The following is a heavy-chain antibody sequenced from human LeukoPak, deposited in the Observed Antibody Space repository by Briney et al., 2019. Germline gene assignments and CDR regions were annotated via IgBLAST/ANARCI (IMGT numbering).Heavy chain of an antibody. D-gene: IGHD4/OR15-4a*01. CDR2: IYGADTI. CDR1: GCTISISY. CDR3: ARRAKGAYFVY. V-gene: IGHV3-66*04. Sequence: GGSLRLSCAASGCTISISYMSGVRQVPGKGLEWVSYIYGADTIYYADFVKDRFTISRDSNRNILYLQMNSLRADDTAVYYCARRAKGAYFVYWGQGTLVTVSS. J-gene: IGHJ4*02.